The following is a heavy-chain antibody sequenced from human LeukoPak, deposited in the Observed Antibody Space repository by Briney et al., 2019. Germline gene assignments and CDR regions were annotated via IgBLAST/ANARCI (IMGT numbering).Heavy chain of an antibody. V-gene: IGHV4-30-2*01. Sequence: PSQTLSLTCAVSGGSISSGGYSWSWIRLPPGKXXXXXXXXYHSGSTYYNPSLKSRVTISADRSKNQFSLKLSSVTAADTAVYYCARVRIGGGYCSSTSCYFDYWGQGTLVTVSS. CDR2: XYHSGST. CDR3: ARVRIGGGYCSSTSCYFDY. CDR1: GGSISSGGYS. D-gene: IGHD2-2*01. J-gene: IGHJ4*02.